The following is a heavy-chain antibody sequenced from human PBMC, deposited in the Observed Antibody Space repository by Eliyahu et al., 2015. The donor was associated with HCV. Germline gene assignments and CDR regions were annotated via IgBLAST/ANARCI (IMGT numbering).Heavy chain of an antibody. D-gene: IGHD2-21*02. V-gene: IGHV4-59*01. Sequence: QVQLQESGPGLVKHSETLSLTCTVXGGSISSYYWSWIRQPPGKGLEWIGYIYYSGSTNYNPSLKSRVTISVDTSKNQFSLKLSSVTAADTAVYYCARALVVTAIPVGWFDPWGQGTLVTVSS. CDR2: IYYSGST. J-gene: IGHJ5*02. CDR1: GGSISSYY. CDR3: ARALVVTAIPVGWFDP.